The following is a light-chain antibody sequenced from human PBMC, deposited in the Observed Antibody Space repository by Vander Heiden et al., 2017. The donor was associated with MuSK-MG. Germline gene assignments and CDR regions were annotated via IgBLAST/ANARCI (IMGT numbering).Light chain of an antibody. V-gene: IGLV2-14*03. CDR3: GADKSSTTLV. CDR1: SSHVGGYNY. J-gene: IGLJ2*01. CDR2: DVS. Sequence: QSALTQPASVSGSPGQSTIISRTGTSSHVGGYNYVYWYQQHPGTAPKRIIYDVSKRPSGVSNRFSGSKSGNTASLTISGLQAGDEADYYCGADKSSTTLVFGGGTKLTVL.